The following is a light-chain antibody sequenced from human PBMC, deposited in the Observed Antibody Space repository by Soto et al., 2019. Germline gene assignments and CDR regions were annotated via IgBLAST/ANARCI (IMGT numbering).Light chain of an antibody. V-gene: IGKV1-5*01. CDR3: QQYNSYST. Sequence: DIQRTQSPSSLSASVGDRVTITCRASQGISNYLAWYQQKPGKAPKLLIYDASSLESGVQSRFSGSGSGTEFTLTIRSLQPDDFATYYCQQYNSYSTCGQGTKVDI. CDR2: DAS. CDR1: QGISNY. J-gene: IGKJ1*01.